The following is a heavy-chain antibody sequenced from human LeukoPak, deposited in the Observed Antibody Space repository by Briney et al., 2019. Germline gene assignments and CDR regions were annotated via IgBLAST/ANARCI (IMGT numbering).Heavy chain of an antibody. CDR1: GGSMSSGRVY. CDR3: ARSSSGYRDY. D-gene: IGHD3-22*01. J-gene: IGHJ4*02. CDR2: IYTSGST. Sequence: SETLSLTCTVSGGSMSSGRVYWSWIRQPAGKGLEWIGRIYTSGSTNYNPSHKSRVTMSVDTSKNQFSLKLNSVTAADTAVYYCARSSSGYRDYWGQGTLVTVSS. V-gene: IGHV4-61*02.